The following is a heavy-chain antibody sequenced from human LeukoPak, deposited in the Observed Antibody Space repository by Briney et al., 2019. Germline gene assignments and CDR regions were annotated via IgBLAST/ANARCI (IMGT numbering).Heavy chain of an antibody. CDR3: ARARLGELSSFDY. CDR2: ISAFNGHT. V-gene: IGHV1-18*01. J-gene: IGHJ4*02. Sequence: ASVKVSFTASGYTFTNYGINWERQAPGQGMEWMGWISAFNGHTNYAQKFQGRVTMTTDTSKSTAYMELRSLRSDDTAVYYCARARLGELSSFDYWGQGTLVTVSS. D-gene: IGHD3-16*02. CDR1: GYTFTNYG.